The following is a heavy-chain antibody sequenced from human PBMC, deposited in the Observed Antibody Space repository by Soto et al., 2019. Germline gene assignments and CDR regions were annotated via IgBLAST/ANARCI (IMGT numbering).Heavy chain of an antibody. V-gene: IGHV4-34*01. CDR3: AREDSSGWSGESMDV. D-gene: IGHD6-19*01. Sequence: AETLSLTCTADGESLISHSWNWSDHPPGKGLEWVGEINHSGSTNYNPSLKSRATISVDTSKNQFSLKLTSVIAADTGVYYCAREDSSGWSGESMDVWGQGTTVTVSS. J-gene: IGHJ6*02. CDR1: GESLISHS. CDR2: INHSGST.